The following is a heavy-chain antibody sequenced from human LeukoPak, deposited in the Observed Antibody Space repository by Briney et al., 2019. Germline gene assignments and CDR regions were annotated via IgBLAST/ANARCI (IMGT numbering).Heavy chain of an antibody. Sequence: ASVKVSCKASGYTFISHTMHWVRQVPGQSLEWMGWISAGNANTRYSQKFQGRVTISRDTSASTVYMELSSLRSEDTAVYYCAKDREDGYNWGLFGYWGQGTLVTVSS. D-gene: IGHD5-24*01. V-gene: IGHV1-3*01. CDR2: ISAGNANT. CDR3: AKDREDGYNWGLFGY. CDR1: GYTFISHT. J-gene: IGHJ4*02.